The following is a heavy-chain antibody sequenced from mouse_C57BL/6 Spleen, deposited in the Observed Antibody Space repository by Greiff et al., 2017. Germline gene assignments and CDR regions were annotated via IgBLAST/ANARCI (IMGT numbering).Heavy chain of an antibody. CDR2: IDPANGNT. Sequence: EVKLVESVAELVRPGASVKLSCTASGFNIKNTYMHWVKQRPEQGLEWIGRIDPANGNTKYAPKFQGKATITADTSSNTAYLQLSSLTSEDTAIYYCARNYYDYDVWYFDYWGQGTTLTVSS. J-gene: IGHJ2*01. CDR3: ARNYYDYDVWYFDY. V-gene: IGHV14-3*01. D-gene: IGHD2-4*01. CDR1: GFNIKNTY.